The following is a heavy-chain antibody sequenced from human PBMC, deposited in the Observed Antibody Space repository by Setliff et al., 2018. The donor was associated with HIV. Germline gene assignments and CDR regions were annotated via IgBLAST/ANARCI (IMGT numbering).Heavy chain of an antibody. CDR3: ARGANFWSGYDS. D-gene: IGHD3-3*01. CDR2: IYYSGST. V-gene: IGHV4-39*07. Sequence: PSETLSLTCSVSGGSISSRTYYWGWIRQPPGKGLEWIGSIYYSGSTYYNPSLRSRVTMSVDTSTNQFSLKLTSVTAADTAVYYCARGANFWSGYDSWGQGTLVTVSS. J-gene: IGHJ4*02. CDR1: GGSISSRTYY.